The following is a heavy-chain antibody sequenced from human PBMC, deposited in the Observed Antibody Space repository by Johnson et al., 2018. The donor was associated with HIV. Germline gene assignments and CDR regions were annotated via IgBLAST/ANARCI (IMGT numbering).Heavy chain of an antibody. J-gene: IGHJ3*01. CDR3: ARELNSGNYDPWFERWESGAFDV. V-gene: IGHV3-7*05. D-gene: IGHD1-26*01. CDR2: IKYDGSDK. CDR1: GFTFSDYW. Sequence: MQLVESGGGVVRPGGSLRLSCGASGFTFSDYWMSWVRQAPGKGLEWVASIKYDGSDKYYVDAVKGRLIISRDNVNNSVYLQMNSLRGEDTAVYYCARELNSGNYDPWFERWESGAFDVWGQGTTVTVSS.